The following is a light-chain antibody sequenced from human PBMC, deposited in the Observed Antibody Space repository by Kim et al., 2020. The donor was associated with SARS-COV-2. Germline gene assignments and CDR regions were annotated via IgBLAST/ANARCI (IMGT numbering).Light chain of an antibody. CDR1: KLGDKY. CDR3: QAWDSSYAV. Sequence: SYELTQPPSISVAPGQTAAITCSGNKLGDKYAYWYQQKPGQSPILVIYQDRKRPSGIPERFSGSNSGNTVTLRISGTQAMDEADYYCQAWDSSYAVFGGG. J-gene: IGLJ2*01. V-gene: IGLV3-1*01. CDR2: QDR.